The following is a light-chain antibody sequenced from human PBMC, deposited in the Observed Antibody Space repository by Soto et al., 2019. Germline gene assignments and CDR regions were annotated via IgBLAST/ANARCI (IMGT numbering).Light chain of an antibody. CDR3: RSYTTSSTHVV. V-gene: IGLV2-14*01. CDR1: SSDVGSYNY. Sequence: QSALTQPASVSGSPGQSITISCTGTSSDVGSYNYVSWYQQYPGKAPKLMISDVSNRPSGVSYRFSCSKSGNTASLTISGLQAEDEADYYCRSYTTSSTHVVFGGGTKLTVL. CDR2: DVS. J-gene: IGLJ2*01.